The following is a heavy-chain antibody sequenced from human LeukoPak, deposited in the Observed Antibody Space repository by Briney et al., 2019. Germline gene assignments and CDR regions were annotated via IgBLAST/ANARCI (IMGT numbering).Heavy chain of an antibody. J-gene: IGHJ4*02. CDR3: ARDSAAHGGF. V-gene: IGHV3-11*06. CDR1: GFTFSDYH. CDR2: ISLSSTYT. Sequence: PGGSLRLSCAASGFTFSDYHMSWIRQAPGKGLEWVSYISLSSTYTNYADSVKGRFTISRDNAKNLLYLQMNSLRVEDTAVYYCARDSAAHGGFWGQGTPVIVSS. D-gene: IGHD6-25*01.